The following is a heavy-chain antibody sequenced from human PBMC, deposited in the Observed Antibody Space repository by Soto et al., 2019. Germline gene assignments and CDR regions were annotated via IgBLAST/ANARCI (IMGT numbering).Heavy chain of an antibody. D-gene: IGHD5-12*01. CDR3: ATFYVEMATSDAFDI. CDR1: GGSFSGYY. V-gene: IGHV4-34*01. CDR2: INHSGST. J-gene: IGHJ3*02. Sequence: SETLSLTCAVYGGSFSGYYWSWIRQPPGKGLEWIGEINHSGSTNYNPSLKSRVTISVDTSKNQFSLKLSSVTAADTAVYYCATFYVEMATSDAFDIWGQGTMVTV.